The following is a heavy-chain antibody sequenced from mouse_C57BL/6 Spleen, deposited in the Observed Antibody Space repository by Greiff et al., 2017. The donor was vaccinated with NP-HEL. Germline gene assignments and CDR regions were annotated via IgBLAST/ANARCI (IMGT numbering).Heavy chain of an antibody. CDR3: ARTYNGYYVYFDD. Sequence: DVKLQESGPGLAKPSPSLSLTCSVTGYSITSDYWNWIRKFPGHKLEYMGYISYSGSTYYNPSLKSRISITRDTSKNQYYLQLNSVTTEDTATYNCARTYNGYYVYFDDWGQGTTLTVS. D-gene: IGHD2-3*01. CDR2: ISYSGST. CDR1: GYSITSDY. J-gene: IGHJ2*01. V-gene: IGHV3-8*01.